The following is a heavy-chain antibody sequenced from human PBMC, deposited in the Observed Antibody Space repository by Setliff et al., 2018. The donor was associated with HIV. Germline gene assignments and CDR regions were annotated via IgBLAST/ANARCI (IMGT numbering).Heavy chain of an antibody. V-gene: IGHV3-23*01. D-gene: IGHD3-22*01. J-gene: IGHJ3*02. CDR1: GFTFDTYA. CDR2: ITGSSDRT. CDR3: AKDEKFPDDIFDI. Sequence: PGGSLRLSCSTSGFTFDTYAMSWVRQAPGKGLEWVSAITGSSDRTWYIDSVKGRFTISRDDSKKMLYLQMNNVRAEDTALYYCAKDEKFPDDIFDIWGQGTMVTVSS.